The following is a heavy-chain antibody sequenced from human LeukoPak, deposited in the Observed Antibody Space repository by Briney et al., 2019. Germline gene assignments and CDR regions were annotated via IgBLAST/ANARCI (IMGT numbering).Heavy chain of an antibody. V-gene: IGHV3-11*03. CDR2: ISVSGSYT. CDR3: ARCGTPNNYYGYGVDV. Sequence: GGSLRLSCAASGFTFSNYAMSWVRQAPGKGLEWISYISVSGSYTNYADSVKGRFTISRDNAKNSLYLQMISLRAEDTAVYYCARCGTPNNYYGYGVDVWGQGTTVIVSS. D-gene: IGHD1-26*01. J-gene: IGHJ6*02. CDR1: GFTFSNYA.